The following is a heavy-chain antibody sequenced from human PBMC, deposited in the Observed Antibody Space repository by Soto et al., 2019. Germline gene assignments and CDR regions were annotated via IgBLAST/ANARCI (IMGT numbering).Heavy chain of an antibody. Sequence: PWWSLRLSCSVSVFTFDDNAMHWLRQAPEKGLEWVSGINWKSDIGYADSVKGRFTISRDNAENSLYLQMNSLRAEDTALYYCAISQDRGGRTTFIYWGQGTQVTVSS. CDR3: AISQDRGGRTTFIY. CDR2: INWKSDI. D-gene: IGHD3-16*01. CDR1: VFTFDDNA. J-gene: IGHJ4*02. V-gene: IGHV3-9*01.